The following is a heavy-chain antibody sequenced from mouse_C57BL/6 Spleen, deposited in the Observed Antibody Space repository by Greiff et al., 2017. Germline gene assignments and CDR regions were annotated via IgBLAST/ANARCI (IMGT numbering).Heavy chain of an antibody. CDR2: IHPNSGST. V-gene: IGHV1-64*01. CDR3: ARGLGDVFAY. D-gene: IGHD3-3*01. CDR1: GYNFTSNW. J-gene: IGHJ3*01. Sequence: VPLQQPGAELVKPGASVKLSCKASGYNFTSNWMHGVKQRTGKGLEWIGMIHPNSGSTNYNETFKSKAKLTVDKSSSTAYMQRSSLTSEDSAVDYGARGLGDVFAYWGQGTLVTVSA.